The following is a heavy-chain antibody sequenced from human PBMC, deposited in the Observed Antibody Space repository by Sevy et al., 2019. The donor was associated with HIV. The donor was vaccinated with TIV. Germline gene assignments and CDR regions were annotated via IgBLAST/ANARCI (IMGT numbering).Heavy chain of an antibody. V-gene: IGHV3-7*01. CDR1: GFTFSAYW. CDR2: INQGGSEK. D-gene: IGHD6-13*01. CDR3: ARALAAAASS. J-gene: IGHJ5*02. Sequence: GGSLRLSCAASGFTFSAYWMHWVRQAPGKGLEWVANINQGGSEKYYVDSVKGRFTISRDNAKNSLFLQMNSRKAEDTAVYYCARALAAAASSWGQGALVTVSS.